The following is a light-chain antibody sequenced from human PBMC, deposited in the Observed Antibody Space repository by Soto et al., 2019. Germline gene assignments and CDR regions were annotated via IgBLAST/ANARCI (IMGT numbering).Light chain of an antibody. V-gene: IGKV1-39*01. Sequence: RLSHSPPSPAASVGDRLTLTCSASRNVSIYLNWYQHQPGTXPTXLIHATSNLQSGVPSRFSGGASGTLFTPTISSLHPEFFGSYYCQHSNKMPSFGQGTRLDIK. CDR3: QHSNKMPS. CDR2: ATS. CDR1: RNVSIY. J-gene: IGKJ5*01.